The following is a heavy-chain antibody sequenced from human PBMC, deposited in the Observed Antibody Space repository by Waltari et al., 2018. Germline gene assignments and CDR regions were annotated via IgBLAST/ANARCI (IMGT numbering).Heavy chain of an antibody. J-gene: IGHJ4*02. V-gene: IGHV4-59*11. CDR3: ARGARRWYYFDY. Sequence: QVQLQESGPGLVKPSETLSLTCPVSGGSISSHYWSWLRQPPGKGLEWIGYIYYSGSTNYNPSLKSRVTISVDTSKNQFSLKLSSVTAADTAVYYCARGARRWYYFDYWGQGTLVTVSS. D-gene: IGHD6-13*01. CDR2: IYYSGST. CDR1: GGSISSHY.